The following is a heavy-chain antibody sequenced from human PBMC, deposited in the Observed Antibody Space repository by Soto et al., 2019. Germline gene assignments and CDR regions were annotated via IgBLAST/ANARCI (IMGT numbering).Heavy chain of an antibody. J-gene: IGHJ6*02. CDR1: GFIFDDYA. D-gene: IGHD6-6*01. CDR2: ISGNSGSL. CDR3: AKDRYSSSAYYYYGMDA. Sequence: EVQLVESGGGLVQPGRSLRLSCAASGFIFDDYAMHWVRQAPGKGLEWVSVISGNSGSLGYADSVKGRFTISRDNAKNSLYLQMTSLRAEDTALYYCAKDRYSSSAYYYYGMDAWGQGTTVTVSS. V-gene: IGHV3-9*01.